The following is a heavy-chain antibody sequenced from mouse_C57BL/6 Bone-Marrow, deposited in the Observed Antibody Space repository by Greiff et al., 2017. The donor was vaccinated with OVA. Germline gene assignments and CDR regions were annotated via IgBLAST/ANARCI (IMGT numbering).Heavy chain of an antibody. CDR3: ARTGTQLRRLFDY. CDR1: GYTFTSYW. Sequence: QVQLQQPGAELVRPGSSVKLSCKASGYTFTSYWMHWVKQRPIQGLEWIGNIDPSDSETHYTQKFKDKATLTVDKSSSTAYMQLSSLTSEDSAVYYCARTGTQLRRLFDYWGKGTTLTVSS. D-gene: IGHD3-2*02. V-gene: IGHV1-52*01. CDR2: IDPSDSET. J-gene: IGHJ2*01.